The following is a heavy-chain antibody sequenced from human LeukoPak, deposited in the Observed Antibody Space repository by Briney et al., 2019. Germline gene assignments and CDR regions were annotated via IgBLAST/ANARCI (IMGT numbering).Heavy chain of an antibody. J-gene: IGHJ4*02. V-gene: IGHV4-34*01. CDR2: INHSGST. CDR1: GGSFSDYF. Sequence: PSETLSLTCAVYGGSFSDYFWSWIRQPPGKGLEWIGEINHSGSTNYNPSLKSRVTISVDTSKNQFSLKLSSVTAADTAVYYCAGGSVEAWDLPHYWGQGTLVTVSS. CDR3: AGGSVEAWDLPHY. D-gene: IGHD1-26*01.